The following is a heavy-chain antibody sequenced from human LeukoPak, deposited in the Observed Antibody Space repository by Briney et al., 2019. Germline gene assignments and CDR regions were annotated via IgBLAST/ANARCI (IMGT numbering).Heavy chain of an antibody. D-gene: IGHD6-13*01. CDR1: GFTFSSYA. J-gene: IGHJ4*02. CDR2: ISGSGGST. V-gene: IGHV3-23*01. Sequence: PGGSLRLSCATSGFTFSSYAMSWVRQAPGKGLEWVSAISGSGGSTYYADSVKGRFTISRDNSKNTLYLQMNSLRAEDTAVYYCASTDSRIYSSSALCFDYWGQGTLVTVSS. CDR3: ASTDSRIYSSSALCFDY.